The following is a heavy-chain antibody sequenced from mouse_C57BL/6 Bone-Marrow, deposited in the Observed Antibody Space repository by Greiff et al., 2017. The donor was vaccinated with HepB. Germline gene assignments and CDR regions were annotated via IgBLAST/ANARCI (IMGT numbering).Heavy chain of an antibody. CDR1: GYTFTSYW. D-gene: IGHD1-1*01. Sequence: QVQLQQPGAELVKPGASVKMSCKASGYTFTSYWITWVKQRPGQGLEWIGDIYPGSGSTNYNEKFKSKATLTVDTSSSTAYMQLSSLTSEDSAVYYGARWGFYYYGSSPHYFDYWGQGTTLTVSS. CDR2: IYPGSGST. CDR3: ARWGFYYYGSSPHYFDY. J-gene: IGHJ2*01. V-gene: IGHV1-55*01.